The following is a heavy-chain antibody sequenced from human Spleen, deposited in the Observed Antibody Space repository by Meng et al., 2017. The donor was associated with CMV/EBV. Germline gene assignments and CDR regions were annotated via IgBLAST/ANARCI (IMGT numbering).Heavy chain of an antibody. J-gene: IGHJ6*02. CDR1: GYTFNGYG. Sequence: ASVKVSCKASGYTFNGYGITWVRQAPGQGLEWMGWISAYNGNTNYAQKLQGRVTMTTDTSTSTAYMELRSLRSDDTAVYYCARDRSLRFLEWLSSGMDVWGQGTTVTVSS. CDR2: ISAYNGNT. V-gene: IGHV1-18*01. CDR3: ARDRSLRFLEWLSSGMDV. D-gene: IGHD3-3*01.